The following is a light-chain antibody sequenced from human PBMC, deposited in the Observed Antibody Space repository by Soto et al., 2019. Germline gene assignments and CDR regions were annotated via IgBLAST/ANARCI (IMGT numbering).Light chain of an antibody. CDR1: SSDVGRYNY. V-gene: IGLV2-11*01. CDR2: DVN. J-gene: IGLJ1*01. CDR3: CSYAGRTTV. Sequence: QSALTQPRSVSGSLGQSVTISCSGTSSDVGRYNYVSWYQQHPGKAPKLMIYDVNKRPSGVPDRFSGSKSGNTASLTISGLQAEDEADFYCCSYAGRTTVFGTGTKLTVL.